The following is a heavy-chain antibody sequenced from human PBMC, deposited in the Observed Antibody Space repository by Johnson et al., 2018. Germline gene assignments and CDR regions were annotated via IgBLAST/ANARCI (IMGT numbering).Heavy chain of an antibody. Sequence: VQLVQSGGGLVQPGRSLRLSCAGSGFTFDDYAMHWVRQAPGKGLEWVSGISWNSGSRGYADSVKGRFTISRDNAKNSLYLEMNSLRTEETALYYCAKDVYLDTGGNGYFDYWGQGTLVSVSS. CDR2: ISWNSGSR. CDR3: AKDVYLDTGGNGYFDY. CDR1: GFTFDDYA. V-gene: IGHV3-9*01. D-gene: IGHD4-23*01. J-gene: IGHJ4*02.